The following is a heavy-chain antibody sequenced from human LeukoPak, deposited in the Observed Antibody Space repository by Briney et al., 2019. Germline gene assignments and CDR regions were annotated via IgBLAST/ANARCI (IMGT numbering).Heavy chain of an antibody. CDR1: GYTFTSND. V-gene: IGHV1-8*01. Sequence: GASVKVSCKASGYTFTSNDINWVRQATGQGLEWMGWMNANSGNTGYAQKFQGRVTMTRNTSISTAYMELSSLRSEDTAVYYCARGQRHCTSDSCLSYMDVRGKGTTVTVSS. D-gene: IGHD2-2*01. J-gene: IGHJ6*03. CDR2: MNANSGNT. CDR3: ARGQRHCTSDSCLSYMDV.